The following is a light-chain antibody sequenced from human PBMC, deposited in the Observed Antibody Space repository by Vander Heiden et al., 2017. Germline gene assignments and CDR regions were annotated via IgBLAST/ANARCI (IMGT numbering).Light chain of an antibody. CDR2: YDD. CDR3: AARDDSLNAVV. Sequence: QSVLTQPSSVSEAPRQRVSISCSGSSSNVGNNAVNWYQQLQGKAPKLLIYYDDRLPSGVSDRFSGSKSGTSASMAISGLQSEDEADYYCAARDDSLNAVVFGGGTKLTVL. J-gene: IGLJ2*01. V-gene: IGLV1-36*01. CDR1: SSNVGNNA.